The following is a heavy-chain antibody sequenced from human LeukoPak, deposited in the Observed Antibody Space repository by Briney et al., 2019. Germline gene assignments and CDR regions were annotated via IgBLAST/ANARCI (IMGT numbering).Heavy chain of an antibody. Sequence: GESLKISCKGSGYSLTSYWIGWVRQMPGKGLEWMGIIYPGDSDTRYSPSFQGQVTISADKSISTAYLQWSSLKASDTAMYYCARRTGGRIAAAGTHYYYGMDVWGQGTTVTVSS. D-gene: IGHD6-13*01. J-gene: IGHJ6*02. V-gene: IGHV5-51*01. CDR2: IYPGDSDT. CDR1: GYSLTSYW. CDR3: ARRTGGRIAAAGTHYYYGMDV.